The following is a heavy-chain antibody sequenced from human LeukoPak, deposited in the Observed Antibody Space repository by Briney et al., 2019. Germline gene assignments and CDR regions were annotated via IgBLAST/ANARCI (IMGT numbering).Heavy chain of an antibody. CDR3: ARRGYRNKFDY. V-gene: IGHV4-34*01. Sequence: SETLSLTCAVYGGSFSGYYWSWIRQPPGKGLEWIGEINHSGSTNYNPSLKSRVTISVDTSKNQFSLKLSSVTAADTAVYYCARRGYRNKFDYWGRGTLVTVSS. D-gene: IGHD5-18*01. CDR2: INHSGST. J-gene: IGHJ4*02. CDR1: GGSFSGYY.